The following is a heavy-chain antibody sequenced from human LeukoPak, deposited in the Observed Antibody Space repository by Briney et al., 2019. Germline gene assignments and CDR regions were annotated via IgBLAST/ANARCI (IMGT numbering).Heavy chain of an antibody. D-gene: IGHD5-18*01. V-gene: IGHV3-11*01. Sequence: KSGGSLRLSCAASGFTFSGYYMSWIRQAPGKGLEGVSYITISGSATYYADSVNGRFTISRDNAKNSLYLQMNSLRVEDTAVYYCARDGDTTSKVDYWGQGTLVTVSS. J-gene: IGHJ4*02. CDR2: ITISGSAT. CDR1: GFTFSGYY. CDR3: ARDGDTTSKVDY.